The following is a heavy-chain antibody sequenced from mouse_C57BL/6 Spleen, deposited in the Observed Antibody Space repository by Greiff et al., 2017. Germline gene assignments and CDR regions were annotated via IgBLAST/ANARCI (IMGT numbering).Heavy chain of an antibody. J-gene: IGHJ2*01. V-gene: IGHV1-19*01. Sequence: EVQLQQSGAELVRPGASVKLSCKASGYTFTDYYLNWVKQSHGKSLEWIGVINPYNGGTSYNQKFKGKATLTVDKSSSTAYMELNSLTSEDSAVYYCARYFFDYWGQGTTLTVSS. CDR3: ARYFFDY. CDR2: INPYNGGT. CDR1: GYTFTDYY.